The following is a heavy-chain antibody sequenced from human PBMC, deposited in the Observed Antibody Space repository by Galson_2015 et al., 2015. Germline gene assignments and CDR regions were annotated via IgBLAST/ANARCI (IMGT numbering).Heavy chain of an antibody. CDR1: GFTFSSYW. CDR3: ARYRYCSNSGCYFVAHAY. CDR2: IKQEGSEK. V-gene: IGHV3-7*01. Sequence: LRLSCAASGFTFSSYWMSWVRQAPDKGLEWVANIKQEGSEKNYVDSVKGRFTISRDNAKNSLYLQMNSLRAEDTAVYYCARYRYCSNSGCYFVAHAYWGQGTLVTVSS. J-gene: IGHJ4*02. D-gene: IGHD2-2*01.